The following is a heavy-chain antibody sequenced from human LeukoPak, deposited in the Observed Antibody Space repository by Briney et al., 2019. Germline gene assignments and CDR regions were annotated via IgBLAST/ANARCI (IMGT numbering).Heavy chain of an antibody. CDR2: TADSGNT. Sequence: SETLSLTCTVSGDSSSSYFVNWIRQPPGKGLEWIGYTADSGNTAYNPSLRSRVTISIDTSKNQVSLNLRSVTAAGTAVYYIARDGWWWDLRWWGQGTLVPVSS. CDR3: ARDGWWWDLRW. J-gene: IGHJ4*02. CDR1: GDSSSSYF. D-gene: IGHD2-21*01. V-gene: IGHV4-59*03.